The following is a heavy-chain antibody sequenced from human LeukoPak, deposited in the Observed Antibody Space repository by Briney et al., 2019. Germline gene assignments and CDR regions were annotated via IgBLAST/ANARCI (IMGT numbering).Heavy chain of an antibody. CDR1: GYTFTSYY. J-gene: IGHJ4*02. Sequence: ASVKVSCKASGYTFTSYYMHWVRQAPGQGLEWMGIINPSGGSTSYAQKFQGRVTMTRDTSTSTVYMKLSSLRSDDTAVYYCARHFYGSGTYYHFDYWGQGTLVTVSS. D-gene: IGHD3-10*01. V-gene: IGHV1-46*01. CDR2: INPSGGST. CDR3: ARHFYGSGTYYHFDY.